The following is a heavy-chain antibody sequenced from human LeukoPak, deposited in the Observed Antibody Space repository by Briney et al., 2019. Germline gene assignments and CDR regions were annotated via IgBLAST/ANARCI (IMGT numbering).Heavy chain of an antibody. CDR3: ARAGPALMRFDP. CDR1: GGSISSGGYY. D-gene: IGHD2-8*01. J-gene: IGHJ5*02. Sequence: SETLSLTCTVSGGSISSGGYYWSCIRQHPGKGLEWIGYIYYSGSTYYNPSLKSRVTISVDTSKNQFSLKLSSVTAADTAVYYCARAGPALMRFDPWGQGTLVTVSS. V-gene: IGHV4-31*03. CDR2: IYYSGST.